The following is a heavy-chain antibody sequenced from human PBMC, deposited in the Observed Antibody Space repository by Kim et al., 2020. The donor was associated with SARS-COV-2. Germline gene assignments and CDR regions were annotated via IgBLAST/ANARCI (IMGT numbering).Heavy chain of an antibody. Sequence: GNTRYAQTFQARVTITRDTSANTAYMELSSLTSEDTAVYYCATDGSDWGQGTLVTVSS. J-gene: IGHJ4*02. V-gene: IGHV1-3*01. CDR3: ATDGSD. CDR2: GNT.